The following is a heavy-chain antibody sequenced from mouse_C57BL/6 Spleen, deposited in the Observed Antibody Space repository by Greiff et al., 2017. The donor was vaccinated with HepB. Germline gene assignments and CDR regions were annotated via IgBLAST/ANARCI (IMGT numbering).Heavy chain of an antibody. CDR1: GFTFSSYA. CDR3: ARDLESYFDY. D-gene: IGHD6-2*01. J-gene: IGHJ2*01. Sequence: DVHLVESGGGLVKPGGSLKLSCAASGFTFSSYAMSWVRQTPEKRLEWVATISDGGSYTYYPDNVKGRFTISRDNAKNNLYLQMSHLKSEDTAMYYCARDLESYFDYWGQGTTLTVSS. V-gene: IGHV5-4*01. CDR2: ISDGGSYT.